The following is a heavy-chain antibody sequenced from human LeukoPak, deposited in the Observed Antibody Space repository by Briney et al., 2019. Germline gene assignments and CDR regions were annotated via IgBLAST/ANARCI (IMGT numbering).Heavy chain of an antibody. D-gene: IGHD3-10*01. CDR2: FYYSGST. J-gene: IGHJ4*02. CDR1: GGSISSSSYY. V-gene: IGHV4-39*01. CDR3: ARLTSGHFDY. Sequence: SETLSLTCTVSGGSISSSSYYWAWIRQPPGKGLEWIGSFYYSGSTYYNPSLESRVTISVDTSKNQFSLKLSSVTAADTAVYYCARLTSGHFDYWGQGTLVTVSS.